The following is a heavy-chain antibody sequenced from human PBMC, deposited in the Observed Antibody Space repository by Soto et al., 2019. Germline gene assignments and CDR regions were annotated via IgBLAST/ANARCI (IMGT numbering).Heavy chain of an antibody. D-gene: IGHD3-16*01. CDR3: AKGGFWVHYGMDV. J-gene: IGHJ6*02. CDR2: ISRDGGTT. V-gene: IGHV3-23*01. CDR1: GSNFDSYA. Sequence: EVQLLESGGGLVQPGGSLRLSCAASGSNFDSYAMNWVRQAPGKGLEWVSAISRDGGTTFYADSVKGRFSISRDNAENTLYMEMNSLRVEDTAVYYCAKGGFWVHYGMDVWGQGTKVTVSS.